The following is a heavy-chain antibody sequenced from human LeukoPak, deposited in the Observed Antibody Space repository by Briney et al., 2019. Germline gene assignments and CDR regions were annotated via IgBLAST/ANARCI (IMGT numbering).Heavy chain of an antibody. D-gene: IGHD3-22*01. CDR2: ISTYNGNI. Sequence: GASVKVPCKTSGYNFFTYGINWLRQAPGQGLEWMGWISTYNGNINYAQKFQGSVTMTIDTITTTAYMELRSLRSDDTAVYYCARDRGYYDSSGLYYFDSWGQGTLVIVSS. J-gene: IGHJ4*02. CDR3: ARDRGYYDSSGLYYFDS. V-gene: IGHV1-18*01. CDR1: GYNFFTYG.